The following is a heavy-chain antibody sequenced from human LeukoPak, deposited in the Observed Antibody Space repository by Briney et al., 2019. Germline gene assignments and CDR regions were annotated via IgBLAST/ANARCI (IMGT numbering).Heavy chain of an antibody. J-gene: IGHJ4*02. Sequence: PSETLSLTCTVSGGAIRSHYWNWIRQPAGKGLEWIARIYSSGYTNDNPFLKSRITMSVDMSKNQFSLRLNSVTAADTAVYYCARGEHSVDSWGQGMLVTVSS. D-gene: IGHD1/OR15-1a*01. CDR3: ARGEHSVDS. V-gene: IGHV4-4*07. CDR1: GGAIRSHY. CDR2: IYSSGYT.